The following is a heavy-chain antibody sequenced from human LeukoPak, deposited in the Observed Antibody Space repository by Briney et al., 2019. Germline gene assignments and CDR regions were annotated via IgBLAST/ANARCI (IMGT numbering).Heavy chain of an antibody. V-gene: IGHV3-23*01. D-gene: IGHD3-22*01. CDR2: ISGSCGST. CDR1: GFTFSSYA. CDR3: AKDREYDDSSGQDY. Sequence: PGGSLRLSCAASGFTFSSYAKSWVRQPPAKGLEWVSAISGSCGSTYYADSVKDRLTISRDNSKNTLYLQMNSLRAEDTAVYYCAKDREYDDSSGQDYWGQGTLVTVSS. J-gene: IGHJ4*02.